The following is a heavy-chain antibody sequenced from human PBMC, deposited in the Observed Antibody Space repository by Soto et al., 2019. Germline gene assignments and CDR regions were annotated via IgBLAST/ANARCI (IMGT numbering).Heavy chain of an antibody. V-gene: IGHV4-34*01. CDR3: ARDSCSSQSTLYYYYYYMDV. CDR1: GGSFSGYY. Sequence: SETLSLTCAVYGGSFSGYYWSWIRQPPGKGLEWIGEINHSGSTNYNPSLKSRVTISVDTSKNQFSLKLSSVTAADTAVYYCARDSCSSQSTLYYYYYYMDVWGKGTTVTVSS. D-gene: IGHD6-6*01. CDR2: INHSGST. J-gene: IGHJ6*03.